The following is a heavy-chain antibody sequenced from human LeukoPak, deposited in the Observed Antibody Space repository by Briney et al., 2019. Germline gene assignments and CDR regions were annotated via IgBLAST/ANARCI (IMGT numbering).Heavy chain of an antibody. CDR1: GGSLSGYY. CDR3: ARHLKYYYDSSGKALGSVYYYYMDV. Sequence: SETLSLTCAVYGGSLSGYYWSWIRQPPGKGLEWIGEINHSGSTNYNPSLKSRVTISVDTSKNQFSLKLNSVTAADTAVYYCARHLKYYYDSSGKALGSVYYYYMDVWGKGTTVTVSS. D-gene: IGHD3-22*01. V-gene: IGHV4-34*01. CDR2: INHSGST. J-gene: IGHJ6*03.